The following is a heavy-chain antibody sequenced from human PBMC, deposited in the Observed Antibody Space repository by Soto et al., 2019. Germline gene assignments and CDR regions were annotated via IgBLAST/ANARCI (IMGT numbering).Heavy chain of an antibody. Sequence: ASVKVSCKASGYTFTGYYMHWVRQAPGQGLEWMGWINPNSGGTNYAQKFQGWVTMTRDTSISTAYMELSRLRSDDTAVYYCVRGGDYGDYPLDYWGQGTLVTVSS. CDR1: GYTFTGYY. CDR2: INPNSGGT. J-gene: IGHJ4*02. V-gene: IGHV1-2*04. CDR3: VRGGDYGDYPLDY. D-gene: IGHD4-17*01.